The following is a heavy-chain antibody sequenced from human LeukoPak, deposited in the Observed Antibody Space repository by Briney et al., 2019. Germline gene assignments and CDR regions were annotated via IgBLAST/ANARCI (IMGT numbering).Heavy chain of an antibody. V-gene: IGHV3-7*01. CDR1: GFTFSTYW. CDR3: ARDISGWYRVHFDY. D-gene: IGHD6-19*01. CDR2: IKQDGSEK. Sequence: GGSLRLSCAASGFTFSTYWMSWVRQAPGKGLEWVANIKQDGSEKYYVDSVKGRFTISRDNAKNSLYLQMNSLRAEDTAVYYCARDISGWYRVHFDYWGQGTLVTVSS. J-gene: IGHJ4*02.